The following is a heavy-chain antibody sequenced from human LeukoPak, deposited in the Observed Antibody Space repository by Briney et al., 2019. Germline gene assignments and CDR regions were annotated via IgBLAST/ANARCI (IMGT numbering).Heavy chain of an antibody. CDR1: GFTFSNAW. J-gene: IGHJ4*02. CDR2: IKSKTAGGTT. V-gene: IGHV3-15*01. CDR3: TTEMPAYLYYFDY. Sequence: GGSLRLSCTASGFTFSNAWMSWVRQAPGKGLEWVGRIKSKTAGGTTDYAAPVKGRFTISRDDSRNTLYLQMNSLKTEDTAVYYCTTEMPAYLYYFDYWGQGTLVTVSS. D-gene: IGHD2-2*01.